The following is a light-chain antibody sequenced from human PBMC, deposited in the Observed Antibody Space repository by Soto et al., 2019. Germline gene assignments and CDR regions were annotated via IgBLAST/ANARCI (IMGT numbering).Light chain of an antibody. V-gene: IGKV1-39*01. CDR2: AAS. J-gene: IGKJ4*01. CDR3: QHGYSTPLT. Sequence: DIQMTQSPSSLSASVGDRVTITCRASQSISTYLHWYQQKPGKPPNLLIYAASTLQSGVPSRFSGSGSGTDFTLTISSLQPEDFATYFCQHGYSTPLTFGGGTKVDIK. CDR1: QSISTY.